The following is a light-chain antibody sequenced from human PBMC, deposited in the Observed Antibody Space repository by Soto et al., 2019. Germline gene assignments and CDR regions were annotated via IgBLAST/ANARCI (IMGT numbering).Light chain of an antibody. CDR1: SSNIGNNY. CDR3: GTWDHRLSAYV. CDR2: DNN. V-gene: IGLV1-51*01. Sequence: QSVLTQPPSVSAAPGQKVTISCSGSSSNIGNNYVSWYQQLPGTAPKLLIYDNNKRPSEISDRFSASKSGTSATLGIAGLQTGDEADYICGTWDHRLSAYVFGTATKLTVL. J-gene: IGLJ1*01.